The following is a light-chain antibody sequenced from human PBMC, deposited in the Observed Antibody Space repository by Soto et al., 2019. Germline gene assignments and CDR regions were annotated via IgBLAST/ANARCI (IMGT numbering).Light chain of an antibody. CDR3: QQYDTWPQT. J-gene: IGKJ2*01. Sequence: EVLLTQSPATLSVSPGEIATFSCRASQSVRSNLAWYQQKPGQAPRLLMFDASTRATGIPARFSGGGSGTEFTLTISSLQSEDFALYFCQQYDTWPQTFGQGTKLEIK. CDR1: QSVRSN. CDR2: DAS. V-gene: IGKV3-15*01.